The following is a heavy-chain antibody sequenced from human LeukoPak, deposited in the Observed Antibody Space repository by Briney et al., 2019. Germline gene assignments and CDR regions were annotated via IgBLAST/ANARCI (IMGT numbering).Heavy chain of an antibody. J-gene: IGHJ5*02. D-gene: IGHD3-9*01. CDR2: MNPNSGNT. CDR3: ARAKGYYDILTGYFGSNWFDP. CDR1: GYTFTSYD. Sequence: ASVKVSCKASGYTFTSYDINWVRQATGQGLEWMGWMNPNSGNTGYAQKFQGRVTITRNTSISTAYMELSSLRSEDTAVYYCARAKGYYDILTGYFGSNWFDPWGQGTLVTVSS. V-gene: IGHV1-8*03.